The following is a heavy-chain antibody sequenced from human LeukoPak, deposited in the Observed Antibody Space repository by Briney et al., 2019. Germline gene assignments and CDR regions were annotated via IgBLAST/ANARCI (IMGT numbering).Heavy chain of an antibody. D-gene: IGHD5-12*01. CDR1: GDSVSSNSAA. V-gene: IGHV6-1*01. Sequence: SQTLSLTCAISGDSVSSNSAAWNWIRQSPSRGLEWLGRTYYRSKWYNDYAVSVKSRITINPDTSKNQFSLQLNSVTPEDTAVYYCARDLIVATIWNYYYYYGMDVWGQGTTVTVSS. CDR2: TYYRSKWYN. J-gene: IGHJ6*02. CDR3: ARDLIVATIWNYYYYYGMDV.